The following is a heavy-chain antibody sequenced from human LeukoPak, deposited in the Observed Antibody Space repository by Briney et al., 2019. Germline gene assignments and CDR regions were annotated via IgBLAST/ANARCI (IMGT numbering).Heavy chain of an antibody. Sequence: SSETLSLTCTVSGGSISSSSYYWGWIRQPPGKGLEWIGGIYYSGSTYYNPSLKSRVTISVDTSKNQFSLKLSSVTAADTAVYYCARPRGYSTDYWGQGTLVTVSS. CDR1: GGSISSSSYY. J-gene: IGHJ4*02. CDR3: ARPRGYSTDY. CDR2: IYYSGST. D-gene: IGHD6-13*01. V-gene: IGHV4-39*01.